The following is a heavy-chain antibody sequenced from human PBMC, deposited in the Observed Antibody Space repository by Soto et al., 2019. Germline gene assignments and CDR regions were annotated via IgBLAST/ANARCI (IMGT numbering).Heavy chain of an antibody. D-gene: IGHD2-15*01. J-gene: IGHJ5*02. CDR1: GVSVSSDY. CDR3: ARGAGYCSGGSCYGRDWFDP. Sequence: EVQLVESGGGLIQPGGSLSLSCAASGVSVSSDYTTWVRQAPGKGLEWVSVIYVGVTTSYAESVKGRFIVSRDNSKNTLYLQMNSLRVEDTAVYYCARGAGYCSGGSCYGRDWFDPWGQGVLVTVST. CDR2: IYVGVTT. V-gene: IGHV3-53*01.